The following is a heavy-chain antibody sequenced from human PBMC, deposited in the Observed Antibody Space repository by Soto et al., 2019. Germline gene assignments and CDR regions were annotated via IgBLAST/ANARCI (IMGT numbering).Heavy chain of an antibody. CDR1: GYTFTGYY. CDR3: ARAHCSSTSCFTWYFDL. CDR2: INPNSGGT. D-gene: IGHD2-2*02. V-gene: IGHV1-2*04. J-gene: IGHJ2*01. Sequence: QAQLVQSGAEVKKPGASVKVSCKASGYTFTGYYMHWVRQAPGQGLEWMGWINPNSGGTNYAQKFQGWVTMTRDTSISTAYMELSRLRSDDTAVYYCARAHCSSTSCFTWYFDLWGRGTLVTVSS.